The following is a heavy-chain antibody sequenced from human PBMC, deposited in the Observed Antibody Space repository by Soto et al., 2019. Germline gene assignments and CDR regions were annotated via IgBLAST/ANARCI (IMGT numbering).Heavy chain of an antibody. Sequence: SVKVSCKASGYTFTSYAMHWVRQAPGQRLEWMGWIIPIFGTANYAQKFQGRVTITADESTSTAYMELSSLRSEDTAVYYCARDRPGYSYGYTTRFDYWGQGTLVTVSS. CDR3: ARDRPGYSYGYTTRFDY. J-gene: IGHJ4*02. D-gene: IGHD5-18*01. CDR1: GYTFTSYA. CDR2: IIPIFGTA. V-gene: IGHV1-69*13.